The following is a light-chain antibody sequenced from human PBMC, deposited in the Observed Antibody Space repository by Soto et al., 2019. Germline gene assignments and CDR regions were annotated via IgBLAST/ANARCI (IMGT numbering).Light chain of an antibody. CDR2: DVS. CDR3: SSYTSSSTYV. Sequence: QSALTQPASVSGSPGQSITISCTGTSSDVGGYNYVSWYQQYPGKAPKLMIYDVSNRPSGVSNRFSGSKSGNTASLTISGLQAEDDTDYYCSSYTSSSTYVFGTGTKLTVL. J-gene: IGLJ1*01. CDR1: SSDVGGYNY. V-gene: IGLV2-14*01.